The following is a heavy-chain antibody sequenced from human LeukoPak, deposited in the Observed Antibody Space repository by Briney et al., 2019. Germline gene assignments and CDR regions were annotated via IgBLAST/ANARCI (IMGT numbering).Heavy chain of an antibody. CDR2: IYPGDSDT. V-gene: IGHV5-51*01. CDR1: GYTFTNYW. D-gene: IGHD5-12*01. CDR3: ARHGRSGYDSTPYYFDY. J-gene: IGHJ4*02. Sequence: GESLKISCKGSGYTFTNYWIAWVRQMPGKGLEWMGIIYPGDSDTRYSPSFQGQVTISADKSISTAYLQWSSLKASDTAMYYCARHGRSGYDSTPYYFDYWGQGTLVTVSS.